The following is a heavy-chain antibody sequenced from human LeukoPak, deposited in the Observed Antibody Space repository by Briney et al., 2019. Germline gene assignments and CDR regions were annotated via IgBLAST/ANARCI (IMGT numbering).Heavy chain of an antibody. V-gene: IGHV3-74*01. CDR1: GFTFSSYW. Sequence: GGSLRLSCAASGFTFSSYWTHWVRQAPGKGLVWVSRIKSDGSSTSYADSVKGRFTISRDNAKNTLYLQMNSLRAEDTAVYYCARTSAARYAFDIWGQGTMVTVSS. CDR3: ARTSAARYAFDI. CDR2: IKSDGSST. D-gene: IGHD6-6*01. J-gene: IGHJ3*02.